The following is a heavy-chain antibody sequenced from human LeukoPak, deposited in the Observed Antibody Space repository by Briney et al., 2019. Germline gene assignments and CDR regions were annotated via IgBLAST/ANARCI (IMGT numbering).Heavy chain of an antibody. CDR1: GGSTSSYY. J-gene: IGHJ4*02. D-gene: IGHD5-18*01. CDR2: IYYSWST. Sequence: SETLPLTCTVSGGSTSSYYWSWIRQPPGKGLEWIGYIYYSWSTNHNPSLKSRVTKSVDTSKNQFSLKLSSVTAADPAIYYCARDERWIQFNYWGQGTLVTVSS. V-gene: IGHV4-59*12. CDR3: ARDERWIQFNY.